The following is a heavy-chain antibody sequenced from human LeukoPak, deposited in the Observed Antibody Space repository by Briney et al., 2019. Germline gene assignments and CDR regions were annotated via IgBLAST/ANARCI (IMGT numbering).Heavy chain of an antibody. J-gene: IGHJ4*02. D-gene: IGHD4-23*01. Sequence: ASVKVSCKASGGTFRSNAISWVRQAPGQGLEWMGGITPIFGTGNYAQKFQGRVTITAVESVSTAYMELSSLRSEDTAVYYCARGWLAETTVVTPYNYWGQGTLVTVSS. CDR1: GGTFRSNA. CDR2: ITPIFGTG. CDR3: ARGWLAETTVVTPYNY. V-gene: IGHV1-69*13.